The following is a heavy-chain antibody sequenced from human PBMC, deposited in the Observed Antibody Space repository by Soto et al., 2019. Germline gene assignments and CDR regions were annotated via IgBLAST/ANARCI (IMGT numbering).Heavy chain of an antibody. D-gene: IGHD3-9*01. CDR1: GFTFSSYA. Sequence: PGGSLRLSCAASGFTFSSYAMSWVRQAPGKGLEWVSAISGSGGSTYYADSVKGRFTISRDNSKNTLYLQMNSLRAEDTAVYYCAKDNPPFPHFDGLLNWGGADDAFEIWGQGTMVTVSS. CDR2: ISGSGGST. CDR3: AKDNPPFPHFDGLLNWGGADDAFEI. V-gene: IGHV3-23*01. J-gene: IGHJ3*02.